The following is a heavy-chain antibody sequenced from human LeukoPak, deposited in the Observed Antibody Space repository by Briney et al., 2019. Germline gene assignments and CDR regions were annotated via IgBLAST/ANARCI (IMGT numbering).Heavy chain of an antibody. CDR3: AKGTYYDILTGPGAHDAFDI. Sequence: QPGGSLRLSCAASGFNFVDYAMHWVRQVPGKGLEWVSGISYNSGTIGYADSVKGRFTISRDNAKNSLYLQMNRLRAEDTALYYCAKGTYYDILTGPGAHDAFDIWGQGTMVTVSS. J-gene: IGHJ3*02. CDR2: ISYNSGTI. V-gene: IGHV3-9*01. CDR1: GFNFVDYA. D-gene: IGHD3-9*01.